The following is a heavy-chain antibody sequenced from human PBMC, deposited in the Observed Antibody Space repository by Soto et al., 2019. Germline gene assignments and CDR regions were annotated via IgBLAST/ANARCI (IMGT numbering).Heavy chain of an antibody. CDR3: SRDTLELLAYFDY. Sequence: EVQLVESGGGLVQPGGSLRLSCAASGFTFSNYWMHWVRQAPGKGLVWVSRINSDGSSTIYADSVKGRFTISRDNGKNTLEPQNDRLGAGGTGGEYRSRDTLELLAYFDYWGQGTLVTVSS. J-gene: IGHJ4*02. D-gene: IGHD1-7*01. CDR1: GFTFSNYW. CDR2: INSDGSST. V-gene: IGHV3-74*01.